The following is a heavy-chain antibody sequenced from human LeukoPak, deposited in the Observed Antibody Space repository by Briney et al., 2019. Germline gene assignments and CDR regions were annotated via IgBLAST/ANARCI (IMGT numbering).Heavy chain of an antibody. Sequence: ASVKVSCKAFGYTFTGYYMHWVRQAPGQGLEWMGRINPNSGGTNYAQKFQGRVTMTRDTSISTAYMELSRLRSDDTAVYYCARRVVGASGGFFDYWGQGTLVTVSS. CDR3: ARRVVGASGGFFDY. V-gene: IGHV1-2*06. CDR1: GYTFTGYY. CDR2: INPNSGGT. J-gene: IGHJ4*02. D-gene: IGHD1-26*01.